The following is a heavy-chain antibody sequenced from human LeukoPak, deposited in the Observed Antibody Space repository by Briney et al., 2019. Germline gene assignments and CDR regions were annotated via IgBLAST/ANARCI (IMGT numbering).Heavy chain of an antibody. CDR3: ARAEGYSKSYYYYYGMDV. V-gene: IGHV3-7*01. D-gene: IGHD4-11*01. CDR1: GFTFSSYW. CDR2: IKQDGSEK. Sequence: GGFLRLSCAASGFTFSSYWMSWVRQAPGKGLEWVANIKQDGSEKYYVDSVKGRSTISRDNAKNSLYLQMNSLRAEDTAVYYCARAEGYSKSYYYYYGMDVWGQGTTVTVSS. J-gene: IGHJ6*02.